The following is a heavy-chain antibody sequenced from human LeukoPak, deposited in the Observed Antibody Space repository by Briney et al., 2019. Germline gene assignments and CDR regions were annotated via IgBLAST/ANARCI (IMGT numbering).Heavy chain of an antibody. Sequence: SQTLSLTCTVSGGSISSGSYYWSWIRQPAGKGLEWIGRIYTSGSTNYNPSLKSRVTISVDTSKNQFSLKLSSVTAADTAVYYCARVELYQLLIWFDPWGQGTLVTVSS. CDR2: IYTSGST. CDR1: GGSISSGSYY. J-gene: IGHJ5*02. V-gene: IGHV4-61*02. CDR3: ARVELYQLLIWFDP. D-gene: IGHD2-2*01.